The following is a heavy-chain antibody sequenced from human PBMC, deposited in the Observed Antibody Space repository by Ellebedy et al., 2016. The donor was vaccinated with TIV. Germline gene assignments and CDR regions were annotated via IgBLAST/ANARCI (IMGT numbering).Heavy chain of an antibody. D-gene: IGHD3-16*01. CDR2: ISSSSSYI. CDR3: ARERQLGYYYGMDV. Sequence: GGSLRLSXAASGFTFSSYSMNWVRQAPGKGLEWVSSISSSSSYIYYADSVKGRFTISRDNAKNTLYLQMNSLRAEDTAVYYCARERQLGYYYGMDVWGQGTTVTVSS. J-gene: IGHJ6*02. V-gene: IGHV3-21*01. CDR1: GFTFSSYS.